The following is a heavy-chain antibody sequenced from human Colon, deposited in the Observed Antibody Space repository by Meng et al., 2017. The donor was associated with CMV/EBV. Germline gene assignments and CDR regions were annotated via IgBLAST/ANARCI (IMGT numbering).Heavy chain of an antibody. CDR2: ISGSGDST. CDR3: GKLRHFDWYGEVDY. CDR1: GFTFSSYA. Sequence: GESLKISCAASGFTFSSYAMSWVRQAPGKGLEWVSSISGSGDSTDYADAVKGRFTISRDNSENTLYLQMNSLRAEDTAVYYCGKLRHFDWYGEVDYWGQGTLVTVSS. J-gene: IGHJ4*02. V-gene: IGHV3-23*01. D-gene: IGHD3-9*01.